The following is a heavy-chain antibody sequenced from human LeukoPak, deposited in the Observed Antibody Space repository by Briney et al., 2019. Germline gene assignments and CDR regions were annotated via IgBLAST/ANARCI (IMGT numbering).Heavy chain of an antibody. J-gene: IGHJ4*02. CDR3: VKDLTAVTTRILGD. CDR2: ISSNGGST. CDR1: GFTFSNYA. Sequence: PGGSLRLSCSAPGFTFSNYAIHWVRQAPGKGLEYISAISSNGGSTYYADSVKGRFTISRDNSKNTLYLQMSSLRAEDTAVYYCVKDLTAVTTRILGDWGQGTLVTVSS. V-gene: IGHV3-64D*06. D-gene: IGHD4-17*01.